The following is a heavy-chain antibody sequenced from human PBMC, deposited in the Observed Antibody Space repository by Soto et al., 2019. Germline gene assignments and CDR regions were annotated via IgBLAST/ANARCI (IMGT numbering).Heavy chain of an antibody. J-gene: IGHJ4*02. CDR1: GGSISSSNW. V-gene: IGHV4-4*02. CDR2: IYHSGST. CDR3: ARSTQVAVAGTAGFDY. Sequence: SETLSLTCAVSGGSISSSNWWSWVRQPPGKGLEWIGEIYHSGSTNYNPSLKSRVTISVDKSKNQFSLKLSSVTAADTAVYYCARSTQVAVAGTAGFDYWGQGTLVTVSS. D-gene: IGHD6-19*01.